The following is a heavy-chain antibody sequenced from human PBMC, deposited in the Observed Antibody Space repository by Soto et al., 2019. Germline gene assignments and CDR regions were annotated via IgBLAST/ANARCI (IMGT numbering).Heavy chain of an antibody. V-gene: IGHV3-23*01. CDR3: ANGGNTNNNYSYYMDV. CDR2: ISNTGAKT. D-gene: IGHD2-15*01. Sequence: EVQLLESGGGLVQPGGSLRLSCAASGFTFSDYALSWVRQAPGEGPEWVSTISNTGAKTYYAASLKGRITVSRDNFKNTLSLQMNSLSAADTAVYYCANGGNTNNNYSYYMDVWGKGTAVTVSS. J-gene: IGHJ6*03. CDR1: GFTFSDYA.